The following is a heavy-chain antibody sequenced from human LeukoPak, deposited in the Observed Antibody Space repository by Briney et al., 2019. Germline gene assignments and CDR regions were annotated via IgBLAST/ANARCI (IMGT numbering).Heavy chain of an antibody. CDR1: GFTFSSYG. CDR3: AKDLGVTIFGVVIYGMDV. Sequence: GRSLRLSCVASGFTFSSYGMHWVRQAPGKGLEWVAVISYDGSNKYYADSVKGRFTISRDNSKNTLYLQMNSLRAEDTAVYYCAKDLGVTIFGVVIYGMDVWGQGTTVTVSS. D-gene: IGHD3-3*01. CDR2: ISYDGSNK. V-gene: IGHV3-30*18. J-gene: IGHJ6*02.